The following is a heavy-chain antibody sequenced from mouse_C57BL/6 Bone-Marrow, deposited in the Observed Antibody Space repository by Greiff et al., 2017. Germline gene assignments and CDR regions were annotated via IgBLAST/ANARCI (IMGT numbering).Heavy chain of an antibody. CDR2: IHPNSGST. CDR3: SRNYGSSNDY. J-gene: IGHJ2*01. Sequence: QVQLQQPGAELVKPGASVKLSCKASGYTFTSYWMHWVKQRPGQGLEWIGMIHPNSGSTNYNEKFKSKATLTVDKSSSTAYMHLSSLTSEDSAVYDCSRNYGSSNDYWGQGTTLTVSS. CDR1: GYTFTSYW. D-gene: IGHD1-1*01. V-gene: IGHV1-64*01.